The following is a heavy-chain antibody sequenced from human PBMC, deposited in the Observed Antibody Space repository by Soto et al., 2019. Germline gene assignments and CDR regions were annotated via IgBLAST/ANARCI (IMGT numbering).Heavy chain of an antibody. J-gene: IGHJ6*02. CDR2: ISGSGTGT. Sequence: EVQLVESGGGLVQPGGSQRLSCEGSGFTFSSYALSWVRLRPGRGLEWVAWISGSGTGTNSADSVKGRFTITRDNSKTTVYLQMNSLTVEDTAVYYCAKERTGSNHYYGMDVWGQGTTVTVSS. CDR3: AKERTGSNHYYGMDV. CDR1: GFTFSSYA. D-gene: IGHD1-26*01. V-gene: IGHV3-23*04.